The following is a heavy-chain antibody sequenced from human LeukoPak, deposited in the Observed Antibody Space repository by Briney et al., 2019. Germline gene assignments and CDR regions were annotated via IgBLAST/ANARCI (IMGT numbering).Heavy chain of an antibody. CDR1: GFAFSCSD. CDR3: TTYRSGHY. J-gene: IGHJ4*02. D-gene: IGHD6-19*01. Sequence: PGGSLRLSCAASGFAFSCSDIHWVPQASGKGLDWVGRIRTKGDNYATAYGPSVKGGFTISRHDSENTTYLQMNSLETEDTAVYYCTTYRSGHYWGQGTLVTVS. V-gene: IGHV3-73*01. CDR2: IRTKGDNYAT.